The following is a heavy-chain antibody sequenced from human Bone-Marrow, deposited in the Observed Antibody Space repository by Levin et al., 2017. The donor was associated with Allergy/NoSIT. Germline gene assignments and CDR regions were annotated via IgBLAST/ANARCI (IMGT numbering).Heavy chain of an antibody. CDR3: ARRRAIDYDFWSGSACDI. V-gene: IGHV5-51*01. CDR1: GYSFTTYW. J-gene: IGHJ3*02. D-gene: IGHD3-3*01. Sequence: KVSCKVSGYSFTTYWIGWVRQMPGKGLEWMGIINPGDSNTRYNPSFQGQVTISADKSISTAYLEWSSLKASDTAMYYCARRRAIDYDFWSGSACDIWGHGTMVTVSS. CDR2: INPGDSNT.